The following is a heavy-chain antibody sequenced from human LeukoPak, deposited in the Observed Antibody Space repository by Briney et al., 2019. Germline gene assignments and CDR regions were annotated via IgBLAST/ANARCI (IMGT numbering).Heavy chain of an antibody. D-gene: IGHD2-2*01. CDR1: GYTFTSYA. Sequence: ASVKVSCKASGYTFTSYAMHWVRQAPGQRLEWMGWINAGNGNTKYSQKFQGRVTITRDTSASTAYMELSSLRSEDTAVYYCARGRYIVVVPAALGYWGQGTLVTVSS. CDR2: INAGNGNT. J-gene: IGHJ4*02. CDR3: ARGRYIVVVPAALGY. V-gene: IGHV1-3*01.